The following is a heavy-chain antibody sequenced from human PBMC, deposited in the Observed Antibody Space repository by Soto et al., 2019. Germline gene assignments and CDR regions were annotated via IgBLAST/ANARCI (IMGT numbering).Heavy chain of an antibody. CDR2: ISYAGSNK. CDR1: GFTFSSYG. Sequence: QVQLVESGGGVVQPGRSLRLSCAASGFTFSSYGMHWVRQAPGKGLEWVAVISYAGSNKYYADSVKGRYTISRDNSKKTRERQKNRLRAEDKAGDYGAKDVQTSGGIAAAGTFGRHGWVGPWGQGTLGNGSS. V-gene: IGHV3-30*18. J-gene: IGHJ5*02. D-gene: IGHD6-13*01. CDR3: AKDVQTSGGIAAAGTFGRHGWVGP.